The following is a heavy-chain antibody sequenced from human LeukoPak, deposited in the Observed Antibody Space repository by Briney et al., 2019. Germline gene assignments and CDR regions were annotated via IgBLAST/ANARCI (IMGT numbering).Heavy chain of an antibody. V-gene: IGHV4-34*01. CDR2: IYYSGNT. J-gene: IGHJ5*02. CDR1: GGSFSGYY. CDR3: ARPYYYDSSIYDAFDP. D-gene: IGHD3-22*01. Sequence: SETLSLTCAVYGGSFSGYYWGWIRQPPGKGLEWIGTIYYSGNTYYNPSLKSRVTTSVDTSKNQFSLKLSSVTAADTAVYYCARPYYYDSSIYDAFDPWGPGTLVIVSS.